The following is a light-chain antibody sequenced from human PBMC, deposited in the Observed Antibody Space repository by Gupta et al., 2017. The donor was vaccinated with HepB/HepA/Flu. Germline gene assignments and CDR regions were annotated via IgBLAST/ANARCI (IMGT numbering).Light chain of an antibody. CDR2: GAS. J-gene: IGKJ5*01. CDR3: QQAYSFPNT. CDR1: QDIKTW. Sequence: IEMAQSPSFVSASVGDRVTITCRASQDIKTWLVWYQQKPGKAPKLLIYGASTLKPGVPSRFSGSGSGTDFTLTIRSPQPEDFATYYCQQAYSFPNTFGQGSLLDIK. V-gene: IGKV1-12*01.